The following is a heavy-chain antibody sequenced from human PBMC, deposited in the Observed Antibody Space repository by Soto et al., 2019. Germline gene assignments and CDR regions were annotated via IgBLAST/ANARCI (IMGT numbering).Heavy chain of an antibody. J-gene: IGHJ4*02. D-gene: IGHD1-1*01. CDR2: IYNSGRY. Sequence: PSEILSVTWTVSGGFIWGWIRQSPDKGLEWIGYIYNSGRYNYNPSLESRLTISIDTSKNQFSLRLASVTAADTAVYYCARTLPNRQLFDSWSQGTLVTVSS. CDR1: GGFI. V-gene: IGHV4-59*01. CDR3: ARTLPNRQLFDS.